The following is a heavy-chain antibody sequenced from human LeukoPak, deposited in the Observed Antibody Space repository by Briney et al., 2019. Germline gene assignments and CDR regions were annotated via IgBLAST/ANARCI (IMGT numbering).Heavy chain of an antibody. D-gene: IGHD3-10*01. CDR3: AGAYGSGSTYYYYGMDV. Sequence: GRSLGLSCAASGFTFSSYAMHWVRQAPGKGLEWVAVISYDGSNKYYADSVKGRFTISRDNSKNTLYLQMNSLRAEDTAVYYCAGAYGSGSTYYYYGMDVWGQGTTVTVSS. CDR2: ISYDGSNK. J-gene: IGHJ6*02. V-gene: IGHV3-30*04. CDR1: GFTFSSYA.